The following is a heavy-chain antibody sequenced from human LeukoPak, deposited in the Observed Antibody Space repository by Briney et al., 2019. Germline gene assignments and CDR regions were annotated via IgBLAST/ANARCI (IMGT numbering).Heavy chain of an antibody. CDR3: ARDLRSSSWFYFDY. V-gene: IGHV4-39*07. CDR1: GGSISTSSYY. Sequence: PSETLSLTCTVSGGSISTSSYYWAWIRQPPGKGLEWIGSMYYSGTTYYNPSLKSRVTISVDTSKNQFSLKLRSVTAADTAVYYCARDLRSSSWFYFDYWGQGTLVTVSS. D-gene: IGHD6-13*01. CDR2: MYYSGTT. J-gene: IGHJ4*02.